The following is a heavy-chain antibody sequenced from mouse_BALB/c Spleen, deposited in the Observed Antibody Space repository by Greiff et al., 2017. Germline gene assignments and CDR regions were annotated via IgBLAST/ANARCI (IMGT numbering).Heavy chain of an antibody. J-gene: IGHJ2*01. Sequence: QVQLQQPGAELVRPGASVKLSCKASGYTFTSYWINWVKQRPGQGLEWIGNIYPSDSYTNYNQKFKDKATLTVDKSSSTAYMQLSSPASEDSAVYYCTRQPITTVVVRGGFDYWGQGTTLTVSS. CDR2: IYPSDSYT. CDR1: GYTFTSYW. V-gene: IGHV1-69*02. D-gene: IGHD1-1*01. CDR3: TRQPITTVVVRGGFDY.